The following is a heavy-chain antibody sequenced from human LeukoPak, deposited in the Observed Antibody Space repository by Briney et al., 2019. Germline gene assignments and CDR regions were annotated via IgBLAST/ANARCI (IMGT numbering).Heavy chain of an antibody. CDR3: ARDGYDILTGYYTGRPPYYYYGMDV. J-gene: IGHJ6*02. Sequence: GRSLRLSCAASGFTFSSYGMHWVRQAPGKGLEWVAVIWYDGSNKYYADSVKGRFTISRDNSKNTLYLQMNSLRAEDTAVYYCARDGYDILTGYYTGRPPYYYYGMDVWGQGTTVTVSS. CDR1: GFTFSSYG. V-gene: IGHV3-33*01. D-gene: IGHD3-9*01. CDR2: IWYDGSNK.